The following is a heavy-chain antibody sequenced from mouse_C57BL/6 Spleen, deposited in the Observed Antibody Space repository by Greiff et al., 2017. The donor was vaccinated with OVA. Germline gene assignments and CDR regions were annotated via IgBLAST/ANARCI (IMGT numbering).Heavy chain of an antibody. CDR3: TSHRCHYFDY. CDR1: GYTFTDYE. CDR2: IDPETGGT. Sequence: QVQLKESGAELVRPGASVTMSCKASGYTFTDYEMHWVKQTPVHGLEWIGAIDPETGGTAYNQKFKGKAILTADKSSSTAYMKLRSLASDDSAVYCGTSHRCHYFDYWGQGTTLTVSS. J-gene: IGHJ2*01. V-gene: IGHV1-15*01. D-gene: IGHD3-3*01.